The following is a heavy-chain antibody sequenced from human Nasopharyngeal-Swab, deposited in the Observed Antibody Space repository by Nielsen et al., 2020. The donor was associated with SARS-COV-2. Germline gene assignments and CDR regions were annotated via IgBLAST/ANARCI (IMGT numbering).Heavy chain of an antibody. J-gene: IGHJ6*02. Sequence: WIRQPPGKGLEWVSSISSSSSYIYYADSVKGRFTISRDNAKNSLYLQMNSLRAEGTAVYYCARDSNGMDVWGQGTTVTVSS. V-gene: IGHV3-21*01. D-gene: IGHD2/OR15-2a*01. CDR3: ARDSNGMDV. CDR2: ISSSSSYI.